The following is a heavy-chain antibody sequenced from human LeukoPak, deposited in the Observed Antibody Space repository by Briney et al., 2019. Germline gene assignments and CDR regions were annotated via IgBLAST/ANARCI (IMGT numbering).Heavy chain of an antibody. D-gene: IGHD6-19*01. Sequence: PGGSLRLSCAASGFTFSSYGMHWVRQAPGKGLEWVAVIWYDGSNKYYADSVKGRFTISRDNSRNTLYLQMNSLRAEDTAVYYCARAFHHNRQRSGSPLVYWGQGTLVTVSS. CDR2: IWYDGSNK. CDR1: GFTFSSYG. J-gene: IGHJ4*02. V-gene: IGHV3-33*01. CDR3: ARAFHHNRQRSGSPLVY.